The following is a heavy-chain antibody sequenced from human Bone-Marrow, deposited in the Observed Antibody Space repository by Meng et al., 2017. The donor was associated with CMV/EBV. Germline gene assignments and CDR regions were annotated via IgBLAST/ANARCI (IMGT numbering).Heavy chain of an antibody. J-gene: IGHJ4*02. CDR1: GFTFSSYG. CDR2: ISGSGGST. CDR3: ANFPLTMTTVTTGIN. D-gene: IGHD4-17*01. Sequence: GESLKISCAASGFTFSSYGMHWVRQAPGKGLEWVSAISGSGGSTYYADSVKGRFTISRDNSKNTLYLQMNSLRAEDTAVYYCANFPLTMTTVTTGINWGQGTLVTVSS. V-gene: IGHV3-23*01.